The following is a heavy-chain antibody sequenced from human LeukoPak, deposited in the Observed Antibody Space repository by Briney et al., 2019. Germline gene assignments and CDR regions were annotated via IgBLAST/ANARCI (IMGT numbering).Heavy chain of an antibody. CDR3: AKAPYYYDSSGHQRGAFDI. Sequence: GGSLRLSCTASGFTFSSYGMHWVRQAPGKGLEWVAVIWYDGSNKYYADSVKGRFTISRDNSKNTLYLQMNSLRAEDTAVYYCAKAPYYYDSSGHQRGAFDIWGQGTMVTVSS. CDR2: IWYDGSNK. D-gene: IGHD3-22*01. CDR1: GFTFSSYG. V-gene: IGHV3-33*06. J-gene: IGHJ3*02.